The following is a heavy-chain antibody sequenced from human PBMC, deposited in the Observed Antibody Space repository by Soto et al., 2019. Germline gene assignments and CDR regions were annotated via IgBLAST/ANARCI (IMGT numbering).Heavy chain of an antibody. CDR2: IYYSGST. CDR1: GGSISSYY. D-gene: IGHD5-12*01. Sequence: SETLSLTCTVSGGSISSYYWSWIRQPPGKGLEWIGYIYYSGSTNYNPSLKSRVTISVDTSKNQFSLKLSSVTAADTAVYYCARGVYSGYDTRWFDPWGQGTLVTVS. V-gene: IGHV4-59*01. J-gene: IGHJ5*02. CDR3: ARGVYSGYDTRWFDP.